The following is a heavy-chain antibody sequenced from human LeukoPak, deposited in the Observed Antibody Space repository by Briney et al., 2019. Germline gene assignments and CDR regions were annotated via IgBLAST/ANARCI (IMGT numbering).Heavy chain of an antibody. J-gene: IGHJ3*02. D-gene: IGHD6-19*01. CDR2: IRYDGGNA. CDR1: GFTFTNYA. V-gene: IGHV3-30*02. Sequence: PGGSLRLSCAASGFTFTNYAMHWVRQAPGKGLEWVAFIRYDGGNANYGDSVKGRFTISRDNSKNTLYLQMNSLRAEDTAVYYCAKDELSDVPGSDIWGQGTMVTVSS. CDR3: AKDELSDVPGSDI.